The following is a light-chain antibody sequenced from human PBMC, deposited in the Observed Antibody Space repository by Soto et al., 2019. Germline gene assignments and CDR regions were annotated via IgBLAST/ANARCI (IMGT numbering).Light chain of an antibody. CDR2: VAS. Sequence: DIQLTQSPSFLSASVGDRVTITCRASQGISTYLAWYQQKSGKAPKLLIYVASTLQSGVPSRFGGSGSGTEFTVTISSLQPEDLATYYCQQLYSYPYTFGQGTKLEI. V-gene: IGKV1-9*01. J-gene: IGKJ2*01. CDR3: QQLYSYPYT. CDR1: QGISTY.